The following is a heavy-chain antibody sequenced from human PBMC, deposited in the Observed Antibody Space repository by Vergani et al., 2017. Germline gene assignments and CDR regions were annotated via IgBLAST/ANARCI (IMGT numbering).Heavy chain of an antibody. CDR2: INHSGST. CDR1: GGPFSGYY. J-gene: IGHJ6*03. D-gene: IGHD3-10*01. V-gene: IGHV4-34*01. Sequence: QVQLQQWGAGLLKPSETLSLTCAVYGGPFSGYYWSWIRQPPGKGLEWIGEINHSGSTNYNPSLKSRVTISVDTTKNQFSLKLSSVTGADTAVYYCAGGGATVSGFGEPHYYYMDVWGKXP. CDR3: AGGGATVSGFGEPHYYYMDV.